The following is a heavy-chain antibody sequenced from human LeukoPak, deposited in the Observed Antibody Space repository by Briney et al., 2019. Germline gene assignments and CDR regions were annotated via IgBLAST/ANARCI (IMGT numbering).Heavy chain of an antibody. CDR3: ARDSATGGP. CDR2: IKPDGSEK. J-gene: IGHJ5*02. CDR1: GLTFRNYW. V-gene: IGHV3-7*01. D-gene: IGHD1-1*01. Sequence: PGGSLRLSCAASGLTFRNYWMSWVRQAPGKGLEWVAHIKPDGSEKNYVDSVKGRFTLFRDDAKNSVYLQMNSLRVEDTAVYYCARDSATGGPWGQGTPVIVSS.